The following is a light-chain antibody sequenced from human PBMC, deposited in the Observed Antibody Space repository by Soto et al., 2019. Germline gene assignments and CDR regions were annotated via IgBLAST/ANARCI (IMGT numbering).Light chain of an antibody. CDR2: WAS. J-gene: IGKJ2*01. V-gene: IGKV4-1*01. CDR1: QSVLYSSNNKNY. Sequence: DIVMTQSPDSLAVSLGERATINCKSSQSVLYSSNNKNYLAWYQQRPGQPPKLIIYWASTRESGVPDRLSGSGSGTDFTLTITSLQAEDVAVYYCQQYESTPPSFGQGTELEIK. CDR3: QQYESTPPS.